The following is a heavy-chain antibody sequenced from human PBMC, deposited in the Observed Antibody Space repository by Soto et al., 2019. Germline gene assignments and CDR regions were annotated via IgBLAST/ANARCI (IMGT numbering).Heavy chain of an antibody. J-gene: IGHJ4*02. CDR2: IYYSGST. CDR1: GGSISSSSYY. V-gene: IGHV4-39*01. D-gene: IGHD3-3*01. CDR3: ARTDVIFGVVIPFDY. Sequence: ETLSLTCTVSGGSISSSSYYWGWIRQPPGKGLEWIGSIYYSGSTYYNPSLKSRVTISVDTSKNQFSLKLSSVTAADTAVYYCARTDVIFGVVIPFDYWGQGTLVTVSS.